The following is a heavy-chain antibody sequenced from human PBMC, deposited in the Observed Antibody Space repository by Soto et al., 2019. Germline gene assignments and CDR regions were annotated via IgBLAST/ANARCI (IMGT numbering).Heavy chain of an antibody. D-gene: IGHD4-17*01. CDR1: GGTFSSYA. V-gene: IGHV1-69*01. J-gene: IGHJ1*01. CDR3: AINPPADYGDYGDFQH. Sequence: QVQLVQSGAEVKKPGSSVKVSCKASGGTFSSYAISWVRQAPGQGLEWMGGIIPIFGTSNYAQKFQGRVTITADESTSTAYMELSSLRSEDTAVYYCAINPPADYGDYGDFQHWGQGTLVTVSS. CDR2: IIPIFGTS.